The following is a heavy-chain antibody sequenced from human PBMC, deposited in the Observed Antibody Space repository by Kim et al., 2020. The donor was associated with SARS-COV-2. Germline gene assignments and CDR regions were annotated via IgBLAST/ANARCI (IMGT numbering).Heavy chain of an antibody. V-gene: IGHV4-34*01. D-gene: IGHD6-13*01. CDR3: ARDSQQLVSDYYYGMDV. Sequence: LKSRVTISVDTAKNQFSLKLSAVTAADTAVYYCARDSQQLVSDYYYGMDVWGQGTTVTVSS. J-gene: IGHJ6*02.